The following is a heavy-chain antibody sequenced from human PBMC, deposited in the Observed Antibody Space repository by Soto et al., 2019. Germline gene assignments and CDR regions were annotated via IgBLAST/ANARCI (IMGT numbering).Heavy chain of an antibody. CDR2: IYHSGST. D-gene: IGHD2-2*01. J-gene: IGHJ5*02. Sequence: QRQLQESGSGLVKPSQTLSLTCAVSGGSISSGGYSWSWIRQPPGKGLEWIGYIYHSGSTYYNPSLTSRVTISVVRSKNQFSLKLSSVTAADTAVYYCARVPDRWGQGTLVTVSS. CDR1: GGSISSGGYS. V-gene: IGHV4-30-2*01. CDR3: ARVPDR.